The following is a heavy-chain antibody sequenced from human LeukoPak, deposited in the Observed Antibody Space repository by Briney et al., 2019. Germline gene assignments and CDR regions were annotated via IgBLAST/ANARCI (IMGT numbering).Heavy chain of an antibody. D-gene: IGHD3-22*01. CDR2: IYSGGST. CDR1: GFTVSSNY. J-gene: IGHJ3*01. V-gene: IGHV3-66*02. Sequence: GGSLRLSCAVSGFTVSSNYMNWVRQAPGKGLEWVSVIYSGGSTHYADSVKGRFTISRDNSKDTLYLQMNSLRAEDTAVYYCAREIYYYDSSGYYDWGQGTMVTVSS. CDR3: AREIYYYDSSGYYD.